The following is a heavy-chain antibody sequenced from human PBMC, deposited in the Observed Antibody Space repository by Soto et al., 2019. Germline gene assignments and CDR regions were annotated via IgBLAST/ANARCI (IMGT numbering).Heavy chain of an antibody. Sequence: SETLSLTCTVSGGSISGYSWTWIRQPPGKGLEWIGYIYKSGSTNYNPSLKSRVTMSVDTSKSQLSLKLTSVTAADTAVYYCARGVPNCSSSSCYFDYWSQGALVTV. D-gene: IGHD2-2*01. J-gene: IGHJ4*02. CDR3: ARGVPNCSSSSCYFDY. CDR2: IYKSGST. V-gene: IGHV4-59*01. CDR1: GGSISGYS.